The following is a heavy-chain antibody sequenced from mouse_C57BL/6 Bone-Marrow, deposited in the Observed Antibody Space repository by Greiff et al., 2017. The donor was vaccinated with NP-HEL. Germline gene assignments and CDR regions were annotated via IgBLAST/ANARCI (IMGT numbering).Heavy chain of an antibody. J-gene: IGHJ4*01. CDR1: GYTITSYW. CDR3: ARITTDAMDY. Sequence: VQLQQPGAELVKPGASVKLSCKASGYTITSYWMHWVKQRPGQGLEWIGMIHPNSGSTNYNEKFKSKATLTVDKSSSTAYMQLSSLTSEDSAVYYCARITTDAMDYWGQGTSVTVSS. V-gene: IGHV1-64*01. CDR2: IHPNSGST. D-gene: IGHD1-1*01.